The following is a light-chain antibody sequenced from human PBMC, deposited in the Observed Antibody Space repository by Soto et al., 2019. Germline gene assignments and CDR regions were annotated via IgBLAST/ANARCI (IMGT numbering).Light chain of an antibody. V-gene: IGKV3-11*01. CDR1: QSIGSH. J-gene: IGKJ4*01. Sequence: EILLTQSPATLSLSPGERATLSCRASQSIGSHLVWYQQKPGQAPRLLIYDASNRATGIPARFSGSGSGTDFTLTISSLEPEDFAVYHCQQRSTWPLTFGGGTKVEIK. CDR2: DAS. CDR3: QQRSTWPLT.